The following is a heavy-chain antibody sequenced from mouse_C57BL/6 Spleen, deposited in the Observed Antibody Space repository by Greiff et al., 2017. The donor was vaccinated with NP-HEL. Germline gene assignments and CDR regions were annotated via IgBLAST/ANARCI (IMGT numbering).Heavy chain of an antibody. CDR1: GYSFTGYY. D-gene: IGHD2-12*01. CDR3: ASRPNYKGYYYAMDY. J-gene: IGHJ4*01. Sequence: EVRLQESGPELVKPGASVKISCKASGYSFTGYYMNWVKQSPEKSLEWIGEINPSTGGTTYNQKFKAKATLTVDKSSSTAYMQLKSLTSEDSAVYYCASRPNYKGYYYAMDYWGQGTSVTVSS. CDR2: INPSTGGT. V-gene: IGHV1-42*01.